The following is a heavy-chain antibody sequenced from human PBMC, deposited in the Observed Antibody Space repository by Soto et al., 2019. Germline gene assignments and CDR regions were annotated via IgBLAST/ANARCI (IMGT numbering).Heavy chain of an antibody. D-gene: IGHD4-17*01. CDR2: INSDGSST. CDR3: ARVNYGDYGCVYDY. J-gene: IGHJ4*02. CDR1: GFTVSSYL. Sequence: EVQLVASGGGLVQPGGSLRLSCAASGFTVSSYLMHWVRQAPGKGLVWVSRINSDGSSTSFADSVKGRFTISRDNAKNTLYLKMNSLRAEDTAVYYCARVNYGDYGCVYDYWGQRTLVTVYS. V-gene: IGHV3-74*01.